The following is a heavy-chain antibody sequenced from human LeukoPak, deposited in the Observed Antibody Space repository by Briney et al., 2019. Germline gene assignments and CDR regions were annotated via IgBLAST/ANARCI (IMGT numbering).Heavy chain of an antibody. V-gene: IGHV3-23*01. CDR3: AKRVRYGSGNYHFDH. D-gene: IGHD3-10*01. CDR1: GFTFSSYG. J-gene: IGHJ4*02. Sequence: GGTLRLSCAASGFTFSSYGMSWVRQAPGKGLEWVSAISDGGSSTYYADSVKGRFTISRDNSKNTLYLQMNSLTAEDTAVYYCAKRVRYGSGNYHFDHWGQGTLVTVSS. CDR2: ISDGGSST.